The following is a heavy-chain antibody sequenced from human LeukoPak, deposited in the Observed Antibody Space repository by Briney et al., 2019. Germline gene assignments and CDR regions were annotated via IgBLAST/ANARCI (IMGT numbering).Heavy chain of an antibody. CDR1: GETFSDHY. CDR2: INHSGTT. Sequence: SETLSLTCAVYGETFSDHYWTWIRQPPGKGLEWIAEINHSGTTYYNPSLKSRVTISVDTSKNQFSLKLSSVTAADTAVYYCARLGGDYYYYYMDVWGKGTTVTVSS. J-gene: IGHJ6*03. V-gene: IGHV4-34*01. D-gene: IGHD1-26*01. CDR3: ARLGGDYYYYYMDV.